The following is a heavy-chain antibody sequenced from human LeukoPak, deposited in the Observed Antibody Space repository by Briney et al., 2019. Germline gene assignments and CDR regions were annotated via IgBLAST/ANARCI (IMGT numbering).Heavy chain of an antibody. D-gene: IGHD6-13*01. Sequence: GGSLRLSCAASGFTFSNYAMAWVRQAPGKGLEWVSAISGNGGRTYSADSVQGRFTISRDNSKNTVYLQMDNLRAEDSAMYYCAKAHSISWPYAFDSWGQGTLVTVPS. V-gene: IGHV3-23*01. CDR3: AKAHSISWPYAFDS. J-gene: IGHJ4*02. CDR1: GFTFSNYA. CDR2: ISGNGGRT.